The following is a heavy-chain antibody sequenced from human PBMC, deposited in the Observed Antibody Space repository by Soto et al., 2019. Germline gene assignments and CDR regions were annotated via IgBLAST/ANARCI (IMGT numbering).Heavy chain of an antibody. CDR2: ISAYNGNT. CDR3: GSDTNDGSGWYDVI. Sequence: ASVKGSCKASGYTFTSYGISWVRQAPGQGLEWMGWISAYNGNTNYAQKLQGRVTMTTDTSTSTAYMELRSLRSDDTAVYYCGSDTNDGSGWYDVIWGQGTMVTVSS. J-gene: IGHJ3*02. CDR1: GYTFTSYG. V-gene: IGHV1-18*01. D-gene: IGHD6-19*01.